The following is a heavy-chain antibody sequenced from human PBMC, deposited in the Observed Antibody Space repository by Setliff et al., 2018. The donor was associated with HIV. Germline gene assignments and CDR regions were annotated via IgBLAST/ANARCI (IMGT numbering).Heavy chain of an antibody. CDR3: ARGNLYSSGWYNY. J-gene: IGHJ4*02. V-gene: IGHV4-39*01. Sequence: SETLSLTCTVSGGSISSSSYYWGWIRQPPGKGLEWIGSIYYSGSTYYNPSLKSRVTISVDTSKNQFSLKLSSVTAADTAVYYCARGNLYSSGWYNYWGQGTLVTVSS. CDR2: IYYSGST. D-gene: IGHD6-19*01. CDR1: GGSISSSSYY.